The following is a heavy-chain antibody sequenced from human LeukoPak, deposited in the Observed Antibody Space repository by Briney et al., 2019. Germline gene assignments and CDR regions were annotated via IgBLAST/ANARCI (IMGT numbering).Heavy chain of an antibody. CDR2: IIPIFGTA. CDR3: ARDPSLRGNAFDI. V-gene: IGHV1-69*05. CDR1: GGTFSSYA. J-gene: IGHJ3*02. Sequence: SVKVSCKASGGTFSSYAISWVRQAPGQGLEWMGMIIPIFGTANYAQKFQGRVTITTDESTSTAYMELSSLRSEDTAVYYCARDPSLRGNAFDIWGQGTMVTVSS. D-gene: IGHD3-10*01.